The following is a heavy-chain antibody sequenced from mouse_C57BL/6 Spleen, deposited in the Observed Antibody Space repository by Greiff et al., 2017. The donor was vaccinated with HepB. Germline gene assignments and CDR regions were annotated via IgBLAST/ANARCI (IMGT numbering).Heavy chain of an antibody. CDR2: ISNLAYSI. V-gene: IGHV5-15*01. CDR3: ARGNDYEDYAMDY. J-gene: IGHJ4*01. D-gene: IGHD2-4*01. Sequence: EVKVVESGGGLVQPGGSLKLSCAASGFTFSDYGMAWVRQAPRKGPEWVAFISNLAYSIYYADTVTGRITITRENAKNTLYLEMSSLRSEDTAMYYCARGNDYEDYAMDYWGQGTSVTVSS. CDR1: GFTFSDYG.